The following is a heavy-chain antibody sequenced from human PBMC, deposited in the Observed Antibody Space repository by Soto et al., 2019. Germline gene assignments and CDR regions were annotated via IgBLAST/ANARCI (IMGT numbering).Heavy chain of an antibody. CDR3: TTEIGNDYNGHYFDY. Sequence: PGGSLRLSCAASGFIFRNAWMNWVRQAPGRGLEWVGRIRSNFNGGTTVYAAPVEGRFTISRDDSRNTLYLQMDSLKTEDTAVYYCTTEIGNDYNGHYFDYWGQGTLVTVSS. CDR2: IRSNFNGGTT. J-gene: IGHJ4*02. CDR1: GFIFRNAW. D-gene: IGHD1-20*01. V-gene: IGHV3-15*07.